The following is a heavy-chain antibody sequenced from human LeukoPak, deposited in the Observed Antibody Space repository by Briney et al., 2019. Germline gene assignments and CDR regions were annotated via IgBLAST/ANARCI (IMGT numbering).Heavy chain of an antibody. CDR1: SGSITSYY. D-gene: IGHD3-3*02. CDR3: ARGRFLLAY. J-gene: IGHJ4*02. V-gene: IGHV4-59*01. CDR2: IYYSGST. Sequence: SETLSLTCTVSSGSITSYYWSWIRQPPGKGLEWIGDIYYSGSTNYNPSLKSRVTISVDTSKNQFSLKLSSVTAADTAVYYCARGRFLLAYWGRGTLVTVSS.